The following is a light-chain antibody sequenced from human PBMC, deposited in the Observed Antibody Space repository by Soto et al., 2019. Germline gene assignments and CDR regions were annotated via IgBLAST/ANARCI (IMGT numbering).Light chain of an antibody. J-gene: IGKJ2*01. CDR1: QTVSSNH. V-gene: IGKV3-20*01. Sequence: EIVLTQSPGTLSLSPGERATLSCMASQTVSSNHLAWYQQKPGQAPRLLIYGASNRATGIPDRFRGSGSGTDFTLTISRLEPEDFAVYYCQQYGSSPPYTFGQWTKLEIK. CDR2: GAS. CDR3: QQYGSSPPYT.